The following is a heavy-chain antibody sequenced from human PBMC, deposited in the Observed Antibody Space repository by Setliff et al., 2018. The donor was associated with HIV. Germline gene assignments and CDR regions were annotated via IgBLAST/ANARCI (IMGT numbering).Heavy chain of an antibody. V-gene: IGHV1-18*01. J-gene: IGHJ4*02. CDR1: GYALTSYS. D-gene: IGHD3-10*01. CDR3: ARARGPPLPVLDF. CDR2: ISDYNSNT. Sequence: GASVKVSCKASGYALTSYSLTWVRQAPGQGLEWMGWISDYNSNTEYAQKFQGRVTMTKDTSTSTAYMALRSRRPDDTAVYFCARARGPPLPVLDFWGPGTLGTVSS.